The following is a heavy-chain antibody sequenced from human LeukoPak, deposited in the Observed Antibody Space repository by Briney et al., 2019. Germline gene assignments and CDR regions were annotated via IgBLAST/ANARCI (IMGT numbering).Heavy chain of an antibody. Sequence: GGSLRLSCAASGFTFSSYAMSWVRQAPGKGLDWVSSINGGGGSTYYADSVKGRFTISRDNSKNTLYLQMNSLRAEDTAFYYCARRGNGDYYYDYMDIWGKGTTVTVSS. CDR2: INGGGGST. V-gene: IGHV3-23*01. CDR1: GFTFSSYA. J-gene: IGHJ6*03. CDR3: ARRGNGDYYYDYMDI. D-gene: IGHD3-10*01.